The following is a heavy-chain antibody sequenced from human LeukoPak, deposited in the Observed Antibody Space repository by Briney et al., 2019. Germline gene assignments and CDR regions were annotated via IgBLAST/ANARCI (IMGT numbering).Heavy chain of an antibody. J-gene: IGHJ4*02. V-gene: IGHV4-4*07. D-gene: IGHD3-16*01. CDR2: IYTSGST. Sequence: SETLSLTCTVPGGSISSYYWSWIRQPAGKGLEWIWRIYTSGSTNYNPSLKSRVTMTVDTSKNQFSLKLNSVTAADTAVYYCAREYYEYVWGSYDYWGQGNLVTVSS. CDR1: GGSISSYY. CDR3: AREYYEYVWGSYDY.